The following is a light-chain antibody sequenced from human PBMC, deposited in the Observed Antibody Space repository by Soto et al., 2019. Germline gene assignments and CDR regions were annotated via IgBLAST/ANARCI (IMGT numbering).Light chain of an antibody. CDR2: LDSDGSH. V-gene: IGLV4-69*01. J-gene: IGLJ2*01. CDR1: SGHSSYA. Sequence: QSVLTQSPSASASLGASVKLTCTLSSGHSSYAIAWHQQQPEKGPRYLMKLDSDGSHTKGDAIPDRFSGSSSGAERYLTSYSLQCEYEAYYYCQTWGTGIHLVFGGGTKLTLL. CDR3: QTWGTGIHLV.